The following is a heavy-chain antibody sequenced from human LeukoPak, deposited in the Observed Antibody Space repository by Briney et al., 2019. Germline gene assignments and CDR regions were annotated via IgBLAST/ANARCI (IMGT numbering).Heavy chain of an antibody. CDR2: IKQDGSEK. J-gene: IGHJ6*02. Sequence: GGSLRLSCAASGFTFSSYWMSWVRQAPGKGLEWVANIKQDGSEKYYVDSVKGRFTISRDNAKNSLYLQMNSLRAEGTAVYYCARDPAFYYGSGSSDGMDVWGQGTTVTVSS. D-gene: IGHD3-10*01. V-gene: IGHV3-7*03. CDR3: ARDPAFYYGSGSSDGMDV. CDR1: GFTFSSYW.